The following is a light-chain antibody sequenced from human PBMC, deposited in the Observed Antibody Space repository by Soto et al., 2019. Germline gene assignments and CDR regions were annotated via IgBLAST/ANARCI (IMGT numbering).Light chain of an antibody. J-gene: IGLJ1*01. Sequence: QSALTQPASVSGSPGQSITISCTGTSSDVGGYNYVSWYQEHAGRAPKLIIYDVTNRPSGVSNRFSASKSGNTASLTISGLQAEDEADYYCTSYAGNAILLFGTGTKVTFL. CDR3: TSYAGNAILL. CDR1: SSDVGGYNY. CDR2: DVT. V-gene: IGLV2-14*01.